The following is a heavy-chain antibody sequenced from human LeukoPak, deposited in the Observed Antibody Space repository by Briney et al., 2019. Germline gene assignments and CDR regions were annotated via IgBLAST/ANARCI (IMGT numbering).Heavy chain of an antibody. D-gene: IGHD6-19*01. CDR3: ARDNHVLGGWYEPFFDY. V-gene: IGHV4-34*01. Sequence: SETLSLTCAVYGGSFSGYYWSCIRQPPGKGLEWIVEINHSGSTNYNPSLKSRVTISVDTSKNQFSLTLSSVTAADTAVYYCARDNHVLGGWYEPFFDYWGQGTLVTVSS. CDR2: INHSGST. J-gene: IGHJ4*02. CDR1: GGSFSGYY.